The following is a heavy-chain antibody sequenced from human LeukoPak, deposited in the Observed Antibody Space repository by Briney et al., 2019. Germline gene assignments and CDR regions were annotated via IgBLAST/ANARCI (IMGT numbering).Heavy chain of an antibody. CDR3: AKFGNLGYCSSNSCYGYFDY. Sequence: GGSLRLSCAASGLTFSSYAMSWVRQAPGKGLEWVSAISGSGGGTYYADSVKGRFTISRDNSKNTLYLQMNSLRAEDTAVYYCAKFGNLGYCSSNSCYGYFDYWGQGTLATVSS. V-gene: IGHV3-23*01. J-gene: IGHJ4*02. D-gene: IGHD2-2*01. CDR1: GLTFSSYA. CDR2: ISGSGGGT.